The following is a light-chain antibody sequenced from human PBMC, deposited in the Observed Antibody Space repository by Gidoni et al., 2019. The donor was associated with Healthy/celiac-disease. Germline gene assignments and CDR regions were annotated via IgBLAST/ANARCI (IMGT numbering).Light chain of an antibody. Sequence: IVMTQSPLSLPVTPGEPASISCRSSQSLLHSNGYTYLDWYLQKPGQSPQLLIYLGSNRASGVPERFSGSGSGTDFTLKISRVEAEDVGVYYCMQAIQTPFTFGGGTKVEIK. CDR1: QSLLHSNGYTY. CDR3: MQAIQTPFT. J-gene: IGKJ4*01. V-gene: IGKV2-28*01. CDR2: LGS.